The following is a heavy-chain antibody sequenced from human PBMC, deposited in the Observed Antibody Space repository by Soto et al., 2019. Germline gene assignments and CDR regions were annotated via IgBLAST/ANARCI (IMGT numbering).Heavy chain of an antibody. J-gene: IGHJ4*02. Sequence: PSETLSLTCTVSGGSIRSFFWSWIRQPPGKGLEWIGYIYHSGTTNYNPSLKSRVTMSVDTSKNQFSLKLTSVTAADTAVYYCARDKITGLFDYWGQGTLVTVSS. D-gene: IGHD2-8*02. CDR1: GGSIRSFF. CDR2: IYHSGTT. CDR3: ARDKITGLFDY. V-gene: IGHV4-59*12.